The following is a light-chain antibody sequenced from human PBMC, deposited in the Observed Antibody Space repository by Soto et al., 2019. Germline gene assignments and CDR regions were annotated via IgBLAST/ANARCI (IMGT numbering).Light chain of an antibody. V-gene: IGKV1-6*01. CDR3: LQDFNFPFT. CDR1: PDLRNH. CDR2: AAS. J-gene: IGKJ2*01. Sequence: AIQVTPSPSSLSSSVGDRVTITCPASPDLRNHLAWYQQKPGTAPKVLISAASSLQTGVPSRFSGSGSGTDFTLTISSLQPEDFATYYCLQDFNFPFTFGQGTKLEVK.